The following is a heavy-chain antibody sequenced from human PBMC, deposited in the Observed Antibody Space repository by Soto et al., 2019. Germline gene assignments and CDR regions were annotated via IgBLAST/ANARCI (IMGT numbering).Heavy chain of an antibody. D-gene: IGHD3-22*01. Sequence: QVQLQESGPGLVKPSQTLSLTCTVSGGSISSGGYYWSWIRQHPGKGLEWIGYIYYSGSTYYNPSLKSRVTISVDTSKNQFSLKLSSVTAADTAVYYCARGDSSGYYYAFDIWGQGPMVTVSS. CDR2: IYYSGST. J-gene: IGHJ3*02. CDR1: GGSISSGGYY. CDR3: ARGDSSGYYYAFDI. V-gene: IGHV4-31*03.